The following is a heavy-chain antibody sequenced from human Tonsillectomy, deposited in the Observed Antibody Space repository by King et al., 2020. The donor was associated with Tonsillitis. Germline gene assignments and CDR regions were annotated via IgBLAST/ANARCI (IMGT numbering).Heavy chain of an antibody. V-gene: IGHV4-39*01. D-gene: IGHD4-17*01. Sequence: LQLQESGPGLVKPSETLSLTCTVSGVSISSNNYHWGWIRQPPGRGLEWIGSVYYSESIYHNPSLKSRVTISVDTSKNQFSLKLSSVTATDTAVYYCARQDYGDYFDYWGQGTLVTVSS. J-gene: IGHJ4*02. CDR1: GVSISSNNYH. CDR2: VYYSESI. CDR3: ARQDYGDYFDY.